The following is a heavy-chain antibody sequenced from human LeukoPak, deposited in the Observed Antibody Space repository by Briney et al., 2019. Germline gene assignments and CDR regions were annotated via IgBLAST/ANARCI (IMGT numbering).Heavy chain of an antibody. CDR1: GYTFTIYR. J-gene: IGHJ4*02. Sequence: ASVTVSFTASGYTFTIYRISWVRQAPGQGQEGMGWITTYNGNTNYAQKLQGRVTMTTDTSTSTAYMVLSGLRSDDTAVYYCARGYDYGDYVGDFDYWGQGTLVTVSS. V-gene: IGHV1-18*01. CDR3: ARGYDYGDYVGDFDY. D-gene: IGHD4-17*01. CDR2: ITTYNGNT.